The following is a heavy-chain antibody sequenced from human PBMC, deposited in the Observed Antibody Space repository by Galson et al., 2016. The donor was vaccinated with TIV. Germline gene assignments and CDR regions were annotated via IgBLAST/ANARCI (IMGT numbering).Heavy chain of an antibody. CDR2: MNPNSGNT. J-gene: IGHJ4*02. Sequence: SVKVSCKASGYTFTSYGITWVRQATGQGLEWMGWMNPNSGNTGYAQKFRGRVTMTRNTSVRTAYMELSSLRSEDTAVYYCARSGDYGDYWGQGTLVTVSS. CDR3: ARSGDYGDY. D-gene: IGHD4-17*01. CDR1: GYTFTSYG. V-gene: IGHV1-8*02.